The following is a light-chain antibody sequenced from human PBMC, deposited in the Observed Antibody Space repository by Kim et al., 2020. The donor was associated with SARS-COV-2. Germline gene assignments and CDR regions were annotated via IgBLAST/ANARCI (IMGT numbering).Light chain of an antibody. CDR1: SNDVGGYNY. CDR2: DVS. V-gene: IGLV2-14*04. J-gene: IGLJ2*01. Sequence: GQWITISCTGTSNDVGGYNYVSWYQQHPGKAPKLMIYDVSKRPSGVSNRFSGSKSGNTASLTISGLQAEDEADYYCSSYTSSSTLVFGGGTQLTVL. CDR3: SSYTSSSTLV.